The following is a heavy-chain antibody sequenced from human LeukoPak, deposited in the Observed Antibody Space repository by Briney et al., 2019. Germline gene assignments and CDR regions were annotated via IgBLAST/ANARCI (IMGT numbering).Heavy chain of an antibody. D-gene: IGHD6-19*01. CDR2: IYTSGST. J-gene: IGHJ4*02. V-gene: IGHV4-4*07. Sequence: SETLSLTCTVSGGSISSYYWSWIRQPAGKGLEWIGRIYTSGSTNYNPSLKSRVTMSVDTSKNQFSLKLSSVTAADTAMYYCARLKRYSSGWYPSYYFDYWGQGTLVTVSS. CDR3: ARLKRYSSGWYPSYYFDY. CDR1: GGSISSYY.